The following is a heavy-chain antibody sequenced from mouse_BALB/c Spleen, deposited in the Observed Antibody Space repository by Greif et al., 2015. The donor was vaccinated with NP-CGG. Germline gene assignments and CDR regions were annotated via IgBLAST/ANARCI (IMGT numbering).Heavy chain of an antibody. CDR3: ARYDYDAMDY. CDR2: ISNGGGST. Sequence: EVKLQESGGGLVQPGGSLKLSCAASGFTFSSYTMSWVRQTPEKRLEWVAYISNGGGSTYYPDTVKGRFTISRDNAKNTLYLQMSSLKSEDTAMYYCARYDYDAMDYWGQGTSVTVSS. CDR1: GFTFSSYT. V-gene: IGHV5-12-2*01. J-gene: IGHJ4*01.